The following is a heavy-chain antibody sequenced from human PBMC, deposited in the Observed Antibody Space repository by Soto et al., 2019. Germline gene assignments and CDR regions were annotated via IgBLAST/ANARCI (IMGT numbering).Heavy chain of an antibody. CDR3: ARGDTAMAEFDY. CDR1: GGSISSGDYY. Sequence: KTSETLSLTCTVSGGSISSGDYYWSWIRQPPGKGLEWIGYIYYSGSTYYNPSLKSRVTISVDTSKNQFSLKLSSVTAADTAVYYCARGDTAMAEFDYWGQGTLVTVS. V-gene: IGHV4-30-4*01. J-gene: IGHJ4*02. D-gene: IGHD5-18*01. CDR2: IYYSGST.